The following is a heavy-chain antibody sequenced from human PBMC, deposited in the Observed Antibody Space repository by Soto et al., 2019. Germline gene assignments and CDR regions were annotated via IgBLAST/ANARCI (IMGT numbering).Heavy chain of an antibody. Sequence: QVQLVQSGAEVKKPGASVKVSCKASGYTFTGYYMHWVRQAPGQGLEWMGWINPNSGGTNYAQKFQGWVTMTRDTSISPAYMELSMLSSDDTAVYYCARGGYYYDSSGDDACDIWGQGTMVTVSS. J-gene: IGHJ3*02. CDR2: INPNSGGT. CDR3: ARGGYYYDSSGDDACDI. V-gene: IGHV1-2*04. CDR1: GYTFTGYY. D-gene: IGHD3-22*01.